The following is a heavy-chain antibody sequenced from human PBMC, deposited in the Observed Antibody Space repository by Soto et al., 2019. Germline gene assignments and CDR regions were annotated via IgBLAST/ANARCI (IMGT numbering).Heavy chain of an antibody. CDR3: ATRSPAFYY. Sequence: QVQLVQSGPEVKKPGASVKVSCKTSGYTFTSYGITWVRQAPGQGLEWMGWITTDKGKTTYAQKFHGRVTMTTDTSTSTAYMELRSLRSDDTAVYYCATRSPAFYYWGQGTLVTVSS. V-gene: IGHV1-18*01. CDR1: GYTFTSYG. J-gene: IGHJ4*02. CDR2: ITTDKGKT.